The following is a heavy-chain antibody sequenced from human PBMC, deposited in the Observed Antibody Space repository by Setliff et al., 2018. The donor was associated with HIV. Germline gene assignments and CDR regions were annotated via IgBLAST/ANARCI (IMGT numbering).Heavy chain of an antibody. CDR1: GFSLSTSGMC. CDR3: ARASGTAAGTSKDFDY. V-gene: IGHV2-70*11. D-gene: IGHD6-13*01. CDR2: IYWDDDK. Sequence: PSQTLTLTCTFSGFSLSTSGMCVSWIRQPPGKALEWLARIYWDDDKYYSTSLKTRLTISKDTSKNQVVLTMTNMDPVDTATYYCARASGTAAGTSKDFDYWGQGTLVTVSS. J-gene: IGHJ4*02.